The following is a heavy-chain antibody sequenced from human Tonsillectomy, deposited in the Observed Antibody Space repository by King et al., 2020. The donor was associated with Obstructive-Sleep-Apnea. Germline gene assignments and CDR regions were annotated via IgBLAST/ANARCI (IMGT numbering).Heavy chain of an antibody. V-gene: IGHV3-30*04. D-gene: IGHD6-19*01. CDR1: GFTFSSYV. CDR3: ARDRWVYSSGWYSCFDY. J-gene: IGHJ4*02. Sequence: VQLVESGGGVVQPGRPLRLSCAASGFTFSSYVMHWVRQAPGKGLEWVAVISYDGSNKYYADSVKGRFTISRDNSKNTLYLQMNSLRAEDTAVYYCARDRWVYSSGWYSCFDYWGQGTLVTVSS. CDR2: ISYDGSNK.